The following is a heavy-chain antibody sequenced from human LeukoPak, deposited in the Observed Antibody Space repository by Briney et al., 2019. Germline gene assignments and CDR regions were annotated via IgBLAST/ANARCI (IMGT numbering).Heavy chain of an antibody. J-gene: IGHJ6*03. CDR3: ARVPGAVYYDYMDV. Sequence: GGSLRLSCASSGFTFSSYAMSWVRQAPGKGLEWVAFITSSGSPRYYADSVKGRFTISRDNANNSLYLQMNPLRAEDTAVYYCARVPGAVYYDYMDVWGKGTTVTVSS. CDR1: GFTFSSYA. V-gene: IGHV3-48*04. D-gene: IGHD6-19*01. CDR2: ITSSGSPR.